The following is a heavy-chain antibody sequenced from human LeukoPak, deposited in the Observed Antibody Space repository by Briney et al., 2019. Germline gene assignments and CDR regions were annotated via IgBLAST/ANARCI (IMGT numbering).Heavy chain of an antibody. CDR1: GYTFTAYY. Sequence: ASVKVSCKASGYTFTAYYVHWVRQAPGQGLGWMGWINPDSGDTSSAQRFQGRVTVTRDTSISTVYMELSRLRSDDTAVYYCARDYIDPGNYTPLGYWGQGTLVTVSS. CDR2: INPDSGDT. V-gene: IGHV1-2*02. D-gene: IGHD1-7*01. CDR3: ARDYIDPGNYTPLGY. J-gene: IGHJ4*02.